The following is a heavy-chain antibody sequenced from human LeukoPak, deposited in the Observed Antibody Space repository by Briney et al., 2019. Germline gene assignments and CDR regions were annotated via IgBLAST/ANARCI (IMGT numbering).Heavy chain of an antibody. J-gene: IGHJ6*02. V-gene: IGHV1-2*02. CDR3: ARDHCVSSGCYEDYYYGMDV. CDR1: GYTFTGYY. Sequence: ASVKVSCKASGYTFTGYYMQWVRQAPGQGLEWMGWINPNSGGTNYAQKFQGRVTMTRDTSISTAYMELSRPRSGDTAVYFCARDHCVSSGCYEDYYYGMDVWGRGTTVTVSS. CDR2: INPNSGGT. D-gene: IGHD6-25*01.